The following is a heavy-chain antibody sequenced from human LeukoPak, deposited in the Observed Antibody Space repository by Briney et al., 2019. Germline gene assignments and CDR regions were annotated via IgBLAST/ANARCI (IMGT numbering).Heavy chain of an antibody. V-gene: IGHV4-59*01. D-gene: IGHD3-3*01. Sequence: KPSETLSLTCTGSVGSISNNYWSWIRQPPGKGLEWIGYIYNSASTDYNPSLKSRVTISVDTSKNQFSLKLSSVTAADTAVYYCARNPRSGYYPQYHYYRMDVWGQGTTVTVSS. CDR2: IYNSAST. CDR3: ARNPRSGYYPQYHYYRMDV. CDR1: VGSISNNY. J-gene: IGHJ6*02.